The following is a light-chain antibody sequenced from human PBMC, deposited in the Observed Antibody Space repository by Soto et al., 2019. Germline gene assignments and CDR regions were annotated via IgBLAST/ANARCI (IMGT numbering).Light chain of an antibody. J-gene: IGKJ1*01. V-gene: IGKV3-15*01. CDR2: GAS. Sequence: EIVMTQSPATLSVSPGERATLSFRASQSVSNNLAWYQQKPGQAPMLLIYGASTRATGIPARFSGSGSGTEFTLNISSLQSEDFAVYYCQQYNNWPPWTFGQGTKVEIK. CDR3: QQYNNWPPWT. CDR1: QSVSNN.